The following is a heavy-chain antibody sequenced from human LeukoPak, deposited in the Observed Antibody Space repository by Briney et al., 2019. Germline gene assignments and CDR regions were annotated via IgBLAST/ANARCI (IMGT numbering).Heavy chain of an antibody. CDR1: GVSVSDGRYY. D-gene: IGHD2-15*01. J-gene: IGHJ3*02. CDR2: KYYSGSA. CDR3: VTPYCSGISCLDFFNM. Sequence: SETLSLTCNVSGVSVSDGRYYWIWIRQHPGKGLEWIGYKYYSGSAKYNPSLKSRLTISIDTSKNQFSLQLSSVTAADTATYYCVTPYCSGISCLDFFNMWGQGTRVTVSS. V-gene: IGHV4-31*03.